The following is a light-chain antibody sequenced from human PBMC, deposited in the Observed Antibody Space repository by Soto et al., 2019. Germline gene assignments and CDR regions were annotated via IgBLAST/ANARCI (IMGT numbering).Light chain of an antibody. J-gene: IGLJ1*01. Sequence: QSALTQPASVSGSPGQSITISCTGTSSDVGAYNYVSWYQQHPGKAPKVMIYEVSNRPSGVSNRFSGSKSGDTASLTISGLQAEDEADYYCSSYTTSSTPYVFGTGTQLTVL. CDR2: EVS. V-gene: IGLV2-14*01. CDR1: SSDVGAYNY. CDR3: SSYTTSSTPYV.